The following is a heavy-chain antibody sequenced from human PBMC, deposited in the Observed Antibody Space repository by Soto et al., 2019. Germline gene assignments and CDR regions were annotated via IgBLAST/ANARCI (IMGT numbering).Heavy chain of an antibody. J-gene: IGHJ2*01. Sequence: SETLSLTCTVSGGTISRYYWSWIRQPPGKGLEWIGYMYNTGSTVYNPSFKSRVTISVDTSKNQFSLRLSSVTAADTAVYYCARVSAGYWYFDLWGRGTLVT. CDR2: MYNTGST. CDR1: GGTISRYY. V-gene: IGHV4-59*01. D-gene: IGHD6-19*01. CDR3: ARVSAGYWYFDL.